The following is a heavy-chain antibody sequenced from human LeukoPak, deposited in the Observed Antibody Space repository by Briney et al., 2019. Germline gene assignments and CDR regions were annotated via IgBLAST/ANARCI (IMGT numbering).Heavy chain of an antibody. CDR1: GFTFSSYA. Sequence: GGSLRLSCAASGFTFSSYAMHWVRQAPGKGLEWVAVISYDGSNKYYADSVKGRFTISRDNSKNTLYLQMNSLRAEDTAVYYCARDRTLTQVLRYFDWVGYYYGMDVWGKGTTVTVSS. CDR3: ARDRTLTQVLRYFDWVGYYYGMDV. V-gene: IGHV3-30*04. D-gene: IGHD3-9*01. J-gene: IGHJ6*04. CDR2: ISYDGSNK.